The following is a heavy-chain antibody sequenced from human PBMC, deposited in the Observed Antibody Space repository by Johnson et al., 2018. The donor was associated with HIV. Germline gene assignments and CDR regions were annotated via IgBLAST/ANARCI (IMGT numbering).Heavy chain of an antibody. V-gene: IGHV3-15*01. CDR3: TTGWYSGYDLPNALDI. CDR1: GFTFSNAW. J-gene: IGHJ3*02. D-gene: IGHD5-12*01. Sequence: VQLVESGGGLVKPGGSLRLSCAASGFTFSNAWMSWVRQAPGKGLEWVGRIKSKTDGGTTDYAAPVKGRFTISRDDSKNTLYLQMNSLKTEDTAVYYCTTGWYSGYDLPNALDIWGQGTMGTVSS. CDR2: IKSKTDGGTT.